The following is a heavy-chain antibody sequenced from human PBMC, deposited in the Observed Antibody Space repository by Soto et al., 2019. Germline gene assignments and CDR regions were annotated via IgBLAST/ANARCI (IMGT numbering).Heavy chain of an antibody. J-gene: IGHJ5*02. CDR1: GGSVSSGSYY. Sequence: NPSETLSLTCTVSGGSVSSGSYYWSWIRQPPGKGLEWIGYIYYSGSTNYNPSLKSRVTISVDTSKNQFSLKLSSVTAADTAVYYCARSQLHYYDSSGPGWFDPWGQGTLVTVSS. D-gene: IGHD3-22*01. CDR3: ARSQLHYYDSSGPGWFDP. V-gene: IGHV4-61*01. CDR2: IYYSGST.